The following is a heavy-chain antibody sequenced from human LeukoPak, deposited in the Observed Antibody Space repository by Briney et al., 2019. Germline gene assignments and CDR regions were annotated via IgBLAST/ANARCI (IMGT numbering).Heavy chain of an antibody. CDR1: GGSISSYY. CDR2: IYTSGST. V-gene: IGHV4-4*07. CDR3: ARSPTVGSETLHFDY. Sequence: SETLSLTCTVSGGSISSYYWSWIRQPAGKGLEWIGRIYTSGSTNYNPSLKSRVTMSVDTSKNQFSLKLSSVTAADTAVCYCARSPTVGSETLHFDYWGQGTLVTVSP. J-gene: IGHJ4*02. D-gene: IGHD4-17*01.